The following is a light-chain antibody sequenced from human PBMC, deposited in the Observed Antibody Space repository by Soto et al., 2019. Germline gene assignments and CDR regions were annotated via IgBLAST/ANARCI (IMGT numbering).Light chain of an antibody. CDR2: DVS. V-gene: IGLV2-14*01. J-gene: IGLJ2*01. CDR3: RSYTSSSWGV. CDR1: TSDIGGYNY. Sequence: QSVLTQPASVSGSPGQSITISCTGTTSDIGGYNYVSWYQQHPGKAPKLMIYDVSNRPSGVSNRFSGSKSGNTASLTISGLQAEDEADYYWRSYTSSSWGVFGGGTKLTVL.